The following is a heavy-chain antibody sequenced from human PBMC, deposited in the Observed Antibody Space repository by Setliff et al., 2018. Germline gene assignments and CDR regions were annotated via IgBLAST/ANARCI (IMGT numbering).Heavy chain of an antibody. CDR2: IFYSGST. Sequence: PSETLSLTCTVSGGSIRSSSYYWGWIRQPPGQGLEWIGYIFYSGSTNYNPSLKSRVTISVDTSKNQFSLKLSSVTAADTAVYYCARVFYYGSGSYLYYFDSWGQGTLVTVSS. J-gene: IGHJ4*02. D-gene: IGHD3-10*01. CDR1: GGSIRSSSYY. V-gene: IGHV4-61*05. CDR3: ARVFYYGSGSYLYYFDS.